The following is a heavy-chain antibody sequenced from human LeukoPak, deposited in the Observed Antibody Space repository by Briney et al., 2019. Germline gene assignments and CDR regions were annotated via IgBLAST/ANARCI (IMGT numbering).Heavy chain of an antibody. CDR2: INQDGSGK. Sequence: PGGSLRLSCAASGFSIGTYWMTWARQVPGKGLEWVANINQDGSGKSYVDSVKGRFTISRDNAKNSLYLQMNGLRADDTAVYYCASTQLNGSRAPWGQGTLVTVSS. J-gene: IGHJ5*02. CDR1: GFSIGTYW. CDR3: ASTQLNGSRAP. V-gene: IGHV3-7*01. D-gene: IGHD3-10*01.